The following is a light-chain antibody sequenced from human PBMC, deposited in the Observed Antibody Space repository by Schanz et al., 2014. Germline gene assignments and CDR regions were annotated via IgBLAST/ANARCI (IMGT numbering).Light chain of an antibody. CDR2: DVT. CDR1: SSDVGAYNY. Sequence: QSALTQPASVSGAPGQSITISCTGTSSDVGAYNYVSWYQQHPGKAPKLMIYDVTYRPSGVSNRFSGSKSGNTASLTISGLLAEDEADYYCSSYRSSNPVVFGGGTKLTVL. V-gene: IGLV2-14*03. J-gene: IGLJ2*01. CDR3: SSYRSSNPVV.